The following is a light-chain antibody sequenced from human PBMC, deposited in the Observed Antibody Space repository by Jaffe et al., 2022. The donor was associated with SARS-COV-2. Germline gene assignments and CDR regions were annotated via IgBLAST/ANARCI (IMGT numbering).Light chain of an antibody. J-gene: IGLJ3*02. V-gene: IGLV1-51*02. Sequence: QSVLTQPPSVFAAPGQKVTISCSGSSSNIGNSYVSWYQQLPGTAPKLLIYEDDKRPSGIPDRFSGSRSGTSATLGITGLQTGDEADYYCGTWDTSLSAWVFGGGTKLTVL. CDR2: EDD. CDR3: GTWDTSLSAWV. CDR1: SSNIGNSY.